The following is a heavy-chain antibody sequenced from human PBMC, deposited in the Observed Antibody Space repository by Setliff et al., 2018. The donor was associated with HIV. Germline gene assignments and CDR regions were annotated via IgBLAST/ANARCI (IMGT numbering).Heavy chain of an antibody. CDR1: RFTFSNYW. Sequence: GGSLRLSCAASRFTFSNYWMSWVRQAPGKGLEWVSAISGSGGSTYYADSVKGRFTISRDNSKNTLYLQMNSLRAEDTAVYYCAKGGRGLLFSDRYYFDYWGQGTLVTVSS. CDR3: AKGGRGLLFSDRYYFDY. V-gene: IGHV3-23*01. D-gene: IGHD1-26*01. J-gene: IGHJ4*02. CDR2: ISGSGGST.